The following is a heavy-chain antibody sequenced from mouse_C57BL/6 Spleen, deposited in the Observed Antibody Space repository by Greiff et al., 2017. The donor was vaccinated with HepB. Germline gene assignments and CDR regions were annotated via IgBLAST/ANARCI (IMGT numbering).Heavy chain of an antibody. D-gene: IGHD2-1*01. V-gene: IGHV14-2*01. CDR3: ATPYGNYAMDY. CDR1: GFNIKDYY. Sequence: EVKLQESGAELVKPGASVKLSCTASGFNIKDYYMHWVKQRTEQGLEWIGRIDPEDGETKYAPKFQGKATITADTSSNTAYLQLSSLTSEDTAVYYCATPYGNYAMDYWGQGTSVTVSS. J-gene: IGHJ4*01. CDR2: IDPEDGET.